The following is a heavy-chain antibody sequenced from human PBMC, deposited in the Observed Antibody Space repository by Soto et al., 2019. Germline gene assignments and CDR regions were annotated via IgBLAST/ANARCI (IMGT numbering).Heavy chain of an antibody. V-gene: IGHV4-30-4*01. D-gene: IGHD4-4*01. J-gene: IGHJ4*02. Sequence: SETLSLTCTVSGGSISSGDYYWSWIRQPPGKGLEWIGYIYYSGSTYYNPSLKSRVTISVDTSKNQFSLKLSSVTAADTAVYYCARCILSNLPPFDYWGQGNLLT. CDR1: GGSISSGDYY. CDR3: ARCILSNLPPFDY. CDR2: IYYSGST.